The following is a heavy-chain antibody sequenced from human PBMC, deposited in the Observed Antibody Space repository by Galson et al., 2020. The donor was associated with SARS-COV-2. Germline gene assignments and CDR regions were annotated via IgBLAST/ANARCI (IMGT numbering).Heavy chain of an antibody. CDR1: GYTFTSYG. D-gene: IGHD3-10*01. CDR3: GRTDTIKYYYGSGTEPLVDY. V-gene: IGHV1-18*01. J-gene: IGHJ4*02. Sequence: ASVKVSCKASGYTFTSYGISWVRQAPGQRLEWMGWISAYNDNTKYAQNLQGRVTMTTDTSTATAYMELRSLRSDDTAVFYCGRTDTIKYYYGSGTEPLVDYWGQGTLVTVSS. CDR2: ISAYNDNT.